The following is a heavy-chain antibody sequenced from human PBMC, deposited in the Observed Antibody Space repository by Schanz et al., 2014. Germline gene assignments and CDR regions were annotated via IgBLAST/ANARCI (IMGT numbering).Heavy chain of an antibody. D-gene: IGHD6-19*01. J-gene: IGHJ4*02. Sequence: EVQLLESGGGLVQPGGSLRLSCTVSGFTVNNYAMNWVRQAPGRGLEWVSGITRLGTTYYADFVKGRFSISRDLSSNTLYLQMNSLRADDSAIYYCAKDHPSSGWPAFDVWGQGTQVTVSS. V-gene: IGHV3-23*01. CDR2: ITRLGTT. CDR1: GFTVNNYA. CDR3: AKDHPSSGWPAFDV.